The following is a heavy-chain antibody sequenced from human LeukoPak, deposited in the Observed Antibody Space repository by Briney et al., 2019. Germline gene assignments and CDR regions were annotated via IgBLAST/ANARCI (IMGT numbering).Heavy chain of an antibody. CDR1: GFSFTYST. D-gene: IGHD4-23*01. CDR2: ITSSSGNI. J-gene: IGHJ5*02. Sequence: GGSLRLSCAASGFSFTYSTMNWVRLAPGKGLEWVSSITSSSGNIYYSDSVRGRFTVSRDNAKNSLYLQMNSLIAEDSAVYYCVRSPNHGGFPNWFHPWGQGTLVSVSS. CDR3: VRSPNHGGFPNWFHP. V-gene: IGHV3-21*01.